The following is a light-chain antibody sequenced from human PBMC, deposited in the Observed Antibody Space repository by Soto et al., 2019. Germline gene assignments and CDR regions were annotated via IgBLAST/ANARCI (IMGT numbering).Light chain of an antibody. V-gene: IGLV2-14*01. CDR3: ASYTTSSTYV. CDR2: DVS. J-gene: IGLJ1*01. CDR1: SSDVGGYSY. Sequence: QSALTHPASVSGSPGQSIAISCTGTSSDVGGYSYVSWYQQQPGKAPKLVISDVSNRPSGVSDRFSASKSGNTASLTISWLQTEDEADYYCASYTTSSTYVFGTGTKVTVL.